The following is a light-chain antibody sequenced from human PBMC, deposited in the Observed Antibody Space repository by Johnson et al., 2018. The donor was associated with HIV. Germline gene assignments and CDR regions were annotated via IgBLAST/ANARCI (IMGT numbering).Light chain of an antibody. J-gene: IGLJ1*01. V-gene: IGLV1-51*02. CDR3: GTWDSSLSSSV. CDR1: SSNLGNNY. Sequence: QSVLTQPPSVSAAPGQKVTISCSGSSSNLGNNYVSWYQQLPGTAPKLLIYENNKRPSGIPDRFSGSKSATSATLGITGLQTGDEADYYCGTWDSSLSSSVFGTGPKVTLL. CDR2: ENN.